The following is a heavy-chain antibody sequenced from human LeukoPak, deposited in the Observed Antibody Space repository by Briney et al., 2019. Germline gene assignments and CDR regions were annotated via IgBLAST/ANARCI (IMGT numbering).Heavy chain of an antibody. Sequence: GGSLRLSCAASGFTFSSYAMHWVRQAPGKGLEWVAVISYDGSNKYYVDSVKGRFTISRDNSKNTLYLQMNSLRAEDTAVYYCARDRRAVVPAYLDYWGQGTLVTVSS. CDR1: GFTFSSYA. V-gene: IGHV3-30-3*01. CDR3: ARDRRAVVPAYLDY. J-gene: IGHJ4*02. D-gene: IGHD2-2*01. CDR2: ISYDGSNK.